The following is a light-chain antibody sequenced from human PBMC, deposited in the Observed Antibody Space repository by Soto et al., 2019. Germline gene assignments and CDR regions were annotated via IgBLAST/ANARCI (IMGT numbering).Light chain of an antibody. CDR2: SNS. Sequence: QSVLTQPPSASGTPGQRVTISCSGSSSNIATKSVNWYQQLPGTAPKLLIYSNSQRSSGVPDRFSGSKSGTSASLAIRGLQSEGESEYYCAALDDSLNARYVVGPGTKLTV. CDR1: SSNIATKS. V-gene: IGLV1-44*01. J-gene: IGLJ1*01. CDR3: AALDDSLNARYV.